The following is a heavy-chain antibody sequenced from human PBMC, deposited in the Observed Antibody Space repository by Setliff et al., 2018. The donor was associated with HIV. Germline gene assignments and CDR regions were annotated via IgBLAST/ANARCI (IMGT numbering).Heavy chain of an antibody. CDR1: GYTFTGHY. CDR2: MNPNIGKT. D-gene: IGHD2-15*01. V-gene: IGHV1-8*02. J-gene: IGHJ4*02. CDR3: ARGLPDCSGGNCYPYRFDY. Sequence: GASVKVSCKASGYTFTGHYLHWVRQATGQGLEWMGWMNPNIGKTAYAQKFQGRVTMTRNTSISTAYMGLSSLRSDDTAVYYCARGLPDCSGGNCYPYRFDYWGQGTLVTVSS.